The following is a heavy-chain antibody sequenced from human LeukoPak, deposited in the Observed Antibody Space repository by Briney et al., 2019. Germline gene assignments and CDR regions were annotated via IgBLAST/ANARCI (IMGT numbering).Heavy chain of an antibody. V-gene: IGHV1-2*02. CDR2: INPKSGDT. CDR3: ARGKLSTTGLDY. J-gene: IGHJ4*02. Sequence: ASVKVSCKASGYTFSGYVLHWVRQAPGQGLEWMGWINPKSGDTKYAQKFQGRVTLTRDTSISAAYMELSGLTSDDTAVYYCARGKLSTTGLDYWGQGTLVTVSS. D-gene: IGHD1-1*01. CDR1: GYTFSGYV.